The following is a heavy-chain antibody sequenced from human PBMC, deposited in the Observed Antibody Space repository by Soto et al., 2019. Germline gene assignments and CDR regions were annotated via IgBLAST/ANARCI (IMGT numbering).Heavy chain of an antibody. Sequence: GALRLSCAASGFTFSSYGMHWVRPAPGKGLEWVAVISYDGSNKYYADSVKGRFTISRDNSKSTLYLQMNSLRAEDTAVYYCAKDLAVAGSVDWFDPWGQGTLVTVSS. V-gene: IGHV3-30*18. D-gene: IGHD6-19*01. J-gene: IGHJ5*02. CDR2: ISYDGSNK. CDR3: AKDLAVAGSVDWFDP. CDR1: GFTFSSYG.